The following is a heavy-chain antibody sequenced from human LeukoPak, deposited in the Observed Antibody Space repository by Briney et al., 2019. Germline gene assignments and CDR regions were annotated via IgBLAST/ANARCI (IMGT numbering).Heavy chain of an antibody. CDR2: INPGGGST. Sequence: GASVKVSCKASGYTFTNYYVHWVRQAPGQGLEWMGIINPGGGSTTYAQKFQGRVTMTRDMSTSTVYMELSGLRSEDTAVYYCARSTGYSGYHETHHNNMEDWAKETTVTVSS. CDR3: ARSTGYSGYHETHHNNMED. CDR1: GYTFTNYY. V-gene: IGHV1-46*01. J-gene: IGHJ6*03. D-gene: IGHD5-12*01.